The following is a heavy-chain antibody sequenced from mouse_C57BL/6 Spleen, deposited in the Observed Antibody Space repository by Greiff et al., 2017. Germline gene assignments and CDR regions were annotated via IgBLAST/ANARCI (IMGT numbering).Heavy chain of an antibody. V-gene: IGHV14-3*01. D-gene: IGHD3-1*01. CDR1: GFNIKNTY. CDR2: IDPANGNT. Sequence: VQLQQSVAELVRPGASVKLSCTASGFNIKNTYMHWVKQRPEQSLEWIGRIDPANGNTKYAPKFKGKATITADTSSNTAYLQLSSLKSEDTDICDCARPAPEAMDYWGQGTSVTVAS. J-gene: IGHJ4*01. CDR3: ARPAPEAMDY.